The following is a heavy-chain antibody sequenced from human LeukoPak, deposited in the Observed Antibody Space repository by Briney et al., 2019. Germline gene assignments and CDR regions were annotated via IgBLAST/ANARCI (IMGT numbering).Heavy chain of an antibody. CDR3: ARDRTTVAGVWFDP. CDR1: GFTFRTYE. J-gene: IGHJ5*02. D-gene: IGHD6-19*01. V-gene: IGHV3-48*03. Sequence: GGSLRLSCAASGFTFRTYEMNWVRQAPGKGLVWISYISSSGTTMHYADSVKGRFTISRDNAKNSLYLQMNCLRAEDTAIYYCARDRTTVAGVWFDPWGQGTLVTVSS. CDR2: ISSSGTTM.